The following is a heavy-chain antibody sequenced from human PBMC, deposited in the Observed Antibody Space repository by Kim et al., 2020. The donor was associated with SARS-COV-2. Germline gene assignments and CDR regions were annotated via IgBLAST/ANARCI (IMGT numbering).Heavy chain of an antibody. V-gene: IGHV3-30-3*01. J-gene: IGHJ1*01. CDR3: ARDPQANGPPAEYFQH. CDR1: GFTFSSYA. D-gene: IGHD1-26*01. Sequence: GGSLRLSCAASGFTFSSYAMHWVRQAPGKGLEWVAVISYDGSNKYYADSVKGRFTISRDNSKNTLYLQMNSLRAEDTAVYYCARDPQANGPPAEYFQHWG. CDR2: ISYDGSNK.